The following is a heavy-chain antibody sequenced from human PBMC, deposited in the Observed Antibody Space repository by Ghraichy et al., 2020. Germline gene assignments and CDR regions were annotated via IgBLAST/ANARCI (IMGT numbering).Heavy chain of an antibody. CDR3: ARDSGYYYDSSGYYYLRYFDY. V-gene: IGHV1-69*13. CDR2: IIPIFGTA. CDR1: GGTFSSYA. Sequence: SVKVSCKASGGTFSSYAISWVRQAPGQGLEWMGGIIPIFGTANYAQKFQGRVTITADESTSTAYMELSSLRSEDTAVYYCARDSGYYYDSSGYYYLRYFDYWGQGTLVTVSS. D-gene: IGHD3-22*01. J-gene: IGHJ4*02.